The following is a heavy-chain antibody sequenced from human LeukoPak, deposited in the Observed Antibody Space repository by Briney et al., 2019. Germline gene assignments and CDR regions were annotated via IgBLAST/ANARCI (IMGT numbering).Heavy chain of an antibody. CDR2: ISGSGSGT. Sequence: PGGSLRLSCAASEFTFSSYGMSWVRQAPGKGLGWVSSISGSGSGTYYADSVKGRFTISRDNSKHTLYLQMNSLRAEDTAVYYCAKRDSGYYFDYWGQGTLVTVSS. J-gene: IGHJ4*02. CDR1: EFTFSSYG. CDR3: AKRDSGYYFDY. V-gene: IGHV3-23*01. D-gene: IGHD5-12*01.